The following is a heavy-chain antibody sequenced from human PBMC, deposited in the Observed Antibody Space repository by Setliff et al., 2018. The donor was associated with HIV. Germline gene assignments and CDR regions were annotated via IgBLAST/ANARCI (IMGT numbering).Heavy chain of an antibody. Sequence: SETLSLTCTVSGGSISSGDYYWSWIRQLPGKGLEWVGYMYYNGSTYSNPSLKSRVTVSQDTSMNQFSLTLSSLTAADTAVYYCARDPALTYSGYVYWYFDLWVRGTLVTVSS. D-gene: IGHD5-12*01. CDR1: GGSISSGDYY. J-gene: IGHJ2*01. CDR3: ARDPALTYSGYVYWYFDL. V-gene: IGHV4-31*03. CDR2: MYYNGST.